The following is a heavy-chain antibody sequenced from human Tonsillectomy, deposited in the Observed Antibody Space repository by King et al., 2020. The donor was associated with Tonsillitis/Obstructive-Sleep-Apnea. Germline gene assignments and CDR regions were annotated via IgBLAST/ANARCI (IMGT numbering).Heavy chain of an antibody. CDR2: IYDSGST. D-gene: IGHD2-21*01. CDR3: ARDGLEVNFDY. J-gene: IGHJ4*02. V-gene: IGHV4-39*02. CDR1: GGSISSSIYY. Sequence: QLQESGPGLVKPSETLSLTCTVSGGSISSSIYYWGWIRQPPGKGLEWIVCIYDSGSTYYNPSLKSRVTISVDTSKNQFSLKLSSVTAADTAVYYCARDGLEVNFDYWGQGTLVTVSS.